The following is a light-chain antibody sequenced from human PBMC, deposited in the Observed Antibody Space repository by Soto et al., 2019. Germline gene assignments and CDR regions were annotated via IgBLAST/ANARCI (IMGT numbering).Light chain of an antibody. CDR2: KAS. J-gene: IGKJ3*01. CDR1: QSISSW. CDR3: QQYSSYLFT. Sequence: DIQMTQSPSTLSASVGDRVTITCRASQSISSWLAWYQQKPGKAPKLLIYKASTLESGVPSRFSGSGSGTEFTITISSLQPDDFATYYCQQYSSYLFTFGPGTNVDI. V-gene: IGKV1-5*03.